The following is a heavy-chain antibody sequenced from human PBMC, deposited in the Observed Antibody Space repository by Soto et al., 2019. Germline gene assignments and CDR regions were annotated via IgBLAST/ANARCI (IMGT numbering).Heavy chain of an antibody. Sequence: ASVKVSCKASGYTFTSYGISWVRQAPGQGLEWMGWISAYNGNTNYAQKLQGRVTMTTDTSTSTAYMELRSLRSDDTAVYYCARDSLVYDILTGYYHNNGFDPWGQGTLVTV. V-gene: IGHV1-18*01. CDR2: ISAYNGNT. D-gene: IGHD3-9*01. J-gene: IGHJ5*02. CDR1: GYTFTSYG. CDR3: ARDSLVYDILTGYYHNNGFDP.